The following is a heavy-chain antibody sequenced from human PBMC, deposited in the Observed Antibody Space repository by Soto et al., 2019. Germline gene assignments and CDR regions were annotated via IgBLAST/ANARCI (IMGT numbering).Heavy chain of an antibody. CDR1: GGTFSSYA. CDR3: ARSHGSSTSLEIYYYYYYGMDV. J-gene: IGHJ6*02. CDR2: IIPISDTT. Sequence: QVQLVQSGAEVKKPGSSVKVSCKASGGTFSSYAISWVRQAPGQGLEWMGGIIPISDTTNYAQKFQGRVTITADESTSTDYMELSSLRSEDTAVYYCARSHGSSTSLEIYYYYYYGMDVWGQGTTVTVSS. V-gene: IGHV1-69*01. D-gene: IGHD2-2*01.